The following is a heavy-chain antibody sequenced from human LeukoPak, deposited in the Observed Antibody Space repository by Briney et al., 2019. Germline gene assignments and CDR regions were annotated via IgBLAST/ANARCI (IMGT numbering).Heavy chain of an antibody. J-gene: IGHJ4*02. Sequence: ASVKVSCKASGYTFTSYGISWVRQAPGQGLEWMGWISAYNGNTNYAQKLQGRVTMTTDTSTSTAYMELRSLRSDDTAVYYCARVPHNYYDSSGYPYYFGYWGQGTLVTVSS. CDR1: GYTFTSYG. V-gene: IGHV1-18*01. CDR2: ISAYNGNT. D-gene: IGHD3-22*01. CDR3: ARVPHNYYDSSGYPYYFGY.